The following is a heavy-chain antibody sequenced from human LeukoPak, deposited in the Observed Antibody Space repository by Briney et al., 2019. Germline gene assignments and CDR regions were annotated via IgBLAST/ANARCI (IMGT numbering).Heavy chain of an antibody. CDR3: VRMTHSGNSFDH. CDR1: GFAFSSYN. Sequence: GGSLRLSCAASGFAFSSYNMNWVRQAPGKGLEWVSYISYTSNTIYYADSVKGRLAISRDNAKDSLYLQLSSLKTEDTAVYYCVRMTHSGNSFDHWGQGTLVIVSS. J-gene: IGHJ4*02. V-gene: IGHV3-48*04. CDR2: ISYTSNTI. D-gene: IGHD6-25*01.